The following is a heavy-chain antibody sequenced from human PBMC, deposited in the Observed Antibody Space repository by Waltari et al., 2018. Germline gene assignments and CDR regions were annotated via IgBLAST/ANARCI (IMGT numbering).Heavy chain of an antibody. CDR2: ISGNGGRT. CDR1: GFTFRNYA. Sequence: EEQLVESGGGLVQPGGSLRLSCAASGFTFRNYAMTWVRQAPGKGLEWVSAISGNGGRTYYADSVKGRFTISRDNSKNTLYLQMNSLRAEDTAVYYCARDRTIRVYGMDVWGQGTTVTVSS. CDR3: ARDRTIRVYGMDV. J-gene: IGHJ6*02. V-gene: IGHV3-23*04. D-gene: IGHD1-7*01.